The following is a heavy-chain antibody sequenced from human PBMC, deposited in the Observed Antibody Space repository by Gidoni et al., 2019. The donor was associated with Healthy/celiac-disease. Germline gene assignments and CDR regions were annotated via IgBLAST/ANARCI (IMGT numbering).Heavy chain of an antibody. CDR2: ISSSSSTI. CDR1: GFTFGTYS. V-gene: IGHV3-48*01. CDR3: ARPPNYDSSGYSGDGYFDY. D-gene: IGHD3-22*01. Sequence: EVQLVESGGGLVQPGGSLRLSCSASGFTFGTYSMTWVRQAPGKGLEWVSYISSSSSTIYYADSVKGRFTISRDNAKNSLYLQMNSLRAEDTAVYYCARPPNYDSSGYSGDGYFDYWGQGTLVTVSS. J-gene: IGHJ4*02.